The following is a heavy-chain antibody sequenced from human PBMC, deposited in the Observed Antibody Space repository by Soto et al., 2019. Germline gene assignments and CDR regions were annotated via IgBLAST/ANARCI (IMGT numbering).Heavy chain of an antibody. D-gene: IGHD5-12*01. CDR1: GGSISRSSYY. CDR2: IYYSGST. J-gene: IGHJ4*02. V-gene: IGHV4-39*01. CDR3: ARQIIVATISTTFDY. Sequence: SEALSLTCTVSGGSISRSSYYWGWIRQPPGKGLEWIGSIYYSGSTYYNPSLKSRVTISVDTSKNQFSLKLSSVTAADTAVYYCARQIIVATISTTFDYWGQGTLVTVSS.